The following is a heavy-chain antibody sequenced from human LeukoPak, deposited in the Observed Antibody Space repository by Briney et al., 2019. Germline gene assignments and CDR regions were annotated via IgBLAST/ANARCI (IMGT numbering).Heavy chain of an antibody. CDR2: INPNSGGT. D-gene: IGHD6-6*01. Sequence: ASVKVSCKASGYTFTDYDMHWVRQAPGQGLEWMGWINPNSGGTNYAQKFQGRVTMTRDTSISTVYMEMSRLRSDDTAVYYCARESVPAVAARRGLNYWGQGTLVAVSS. CDR1: GYTFTDYD. CDR3: ARESVPAVAARRGLNY. V-gene: IGHV1-2*02. J-gene: IGHJ4*02.